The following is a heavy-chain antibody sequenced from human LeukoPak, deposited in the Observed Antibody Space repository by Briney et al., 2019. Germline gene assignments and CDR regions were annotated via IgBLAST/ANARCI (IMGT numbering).Heavy chain of an antibody. CDR1: GYSVSSGYY. D-gene: IGHD2-21*02. CDR3: ARISGYCHDN. Sequence: SETLSLTCSVSGYSVSSGYYWGWIRQPPEKGLEWIGYFYYSGSITYNPSLKSRVTISGDTSKNQFSLKLNSVTAADTAVYYCARISGYCHDNWGQGTLVTVSS. J-gene: IGHJ4*02. V-gene: IGHV4-61*01. CDR2: FYYSGSI.